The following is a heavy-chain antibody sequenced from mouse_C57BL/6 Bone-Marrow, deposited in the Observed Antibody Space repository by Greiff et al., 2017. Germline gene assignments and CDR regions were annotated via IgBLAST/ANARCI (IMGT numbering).Heavy chain of an antibody. CDR3: ARRRWFAY. CDR2: IYPRSGNT. Sequence: QVQLKESGAELARPGASVKLSCKASGYTFTSYGISWVKQRTGQGLEWIGEIYPRSGNTYYNEKFKGKATLTADKSSSTAYMELRSLTSEDSAVYFCARRRWFAYWGQGTLVTVSA. CDR1: GYTFTSYG. J-gene: IGHJ3*01. V-gene: IGHV1-81*01.